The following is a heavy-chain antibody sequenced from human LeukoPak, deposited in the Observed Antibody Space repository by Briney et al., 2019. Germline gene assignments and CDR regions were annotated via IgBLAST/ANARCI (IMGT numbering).Heavy chain of an antibody. V-gene: IGHV4-59*01. CDR2: IYYSGAT. Sequence: PSETLSLTCTVSGGSISTYYWNWIRQPPGKGLEWIGYIYYSGATNYNPSLKSRVTISVDTSKNQFSLKLSSVIAADTAVYYCARGVYIAAAQYGFWGQGTLVTVSS. D-gene: IGHD6-13*01. CDR1: GGSISTYY. J-gene: IGHJ4*02. CDR3: ARGVYIAAAQYGF.